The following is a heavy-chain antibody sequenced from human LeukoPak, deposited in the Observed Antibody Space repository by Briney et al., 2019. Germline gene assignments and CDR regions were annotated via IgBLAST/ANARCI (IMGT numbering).Heavy chain of an antibody. CDR1: GFTFSSYS. V-gene: IGHV3-21*04. J-gene: IGHJ4*02. CDR3: AKDIGEYSSGWYTSRGFDY. Sequence: GGSLRLSCAASGFTFSSYSMNWVRQAPGKGLEWVSSISSSSSYIYYADSVKGRFTISRDNAKNSLYLQMNSLRAEDTALYYCAKDIGEYSSGWYTSRGFDYWGQGTLVTVSS. D-gene: IGHD6-19*01. CDR2: ISSSSSYI.